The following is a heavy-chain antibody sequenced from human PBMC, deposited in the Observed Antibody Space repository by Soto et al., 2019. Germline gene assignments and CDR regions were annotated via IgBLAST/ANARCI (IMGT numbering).Heavy chain of an antibody. Sequence: TSETLSLTCTVSGGSISSYYWSWIRQPPGKGLEWIGYIYYSGSTNYNPSLKSRVTISVDTSKNQFSLKLSSVTAADTAVYYCASTTVTTGLYYYYMDVRAKGTTVTVSS. V-gene: IGHV4-59*01. CDR2: IYYSGST. J-gene: IGHJ6*03. CDR3: ASTTVTTGLYYYYMDV. D-gene: IGHD4-17*01. CDR1: GGSISSYY.